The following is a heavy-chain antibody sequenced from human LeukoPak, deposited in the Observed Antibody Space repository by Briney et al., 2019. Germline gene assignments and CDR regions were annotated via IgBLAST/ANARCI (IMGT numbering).Heavy chain of an antibody. V-gene: IGHV4-61*02. D-gene: IGHD3-10*01. CDR3: ARDHRITMADY. CDR1: GGSISSGSYY. J-gene: IGHJ4*02. Sequence: SETLSLTCTVSGGSISSGSYYWSWIRQPAGKGLEWIGRIYTSGSTNYNPSLKSRVIISVDTSKNQFSLKLSSVTAADTAVYYCARDHRITMADYWGQGTLVTVSS. CDR2: IYTSGST.